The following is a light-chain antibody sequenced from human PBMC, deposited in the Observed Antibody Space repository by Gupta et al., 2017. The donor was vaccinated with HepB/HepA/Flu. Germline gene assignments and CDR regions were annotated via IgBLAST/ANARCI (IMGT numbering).Light chain of an antibody. Sequence: QSVLTQPPSVSGAPGQRVTISCTGSSSNIGAGYDVHWYQQLPGTAPKLLIYGNSNRPSGVPDRFSGSKSGTSASLAITGLQAEDEADYYCQPYDSSLSGWVFGGGTKLTVL. CDR1: SSNIGAGYD. CDR3: QPYDSSLSGWV. V-gene: IGLV1-40*01. J-gene: IGLJ3*02. CDR2: GNS.